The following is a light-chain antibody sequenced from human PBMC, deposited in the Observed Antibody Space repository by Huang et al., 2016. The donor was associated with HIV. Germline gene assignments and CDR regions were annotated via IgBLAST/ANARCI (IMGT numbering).Light chain of an antibody. CDR2: LGS. J-gene: IGKJ2*01. CDR3: MQALHTPPT. Sequence: DIVMTQSPLSLSVTPGEPASISCRSSQSLLHANGYNYFDWYLQRPGQSPQLLIFLGSSRASGVPDRFSGSGSGTDFTLKISRVEAEDVGVYYCMQALHTPPTFGQGTKLEIK. CDR1: QSLLHANGYNY. V-gene: IGKV2-28*01.